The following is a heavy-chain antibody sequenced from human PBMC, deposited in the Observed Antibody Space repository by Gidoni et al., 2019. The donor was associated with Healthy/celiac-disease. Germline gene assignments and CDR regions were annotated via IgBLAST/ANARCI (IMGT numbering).Heavy chain of an antibody. V-gene: IGHV3-33*01. CDR3: ARDPLGVVVPAATLTGLGYYYYYYGMDV. D-gene: IGHD2-2*01. CDR1: GFTFSSYG. J-gene: IGHJ6*02. Sequence: QVQLVESGGGVVQPGRSLRLSCAASGFTFSSYGMHWVRQAPGKGLVWVAVIWYDGSNKYYADSVKGRFTISRDNSKNTLYLQMNSLRAEDTAVYYCARDPLGVVVPAATLTGLGYYYYYYGMDVWGQGTTVTVSS. CDR2: IWYDGSNK.